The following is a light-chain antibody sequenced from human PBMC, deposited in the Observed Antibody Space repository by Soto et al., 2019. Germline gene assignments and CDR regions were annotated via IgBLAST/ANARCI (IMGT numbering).Light chain of an antibody. J-gene: IGKJ2*01. CDR3: QRYGNSPMYT. Sequence: EIVLTQSPGTLSLSPGERVTLSCRASQSVSSSYLAWYQQKPGQAPRLLIYSASSRATGIPDRFSGSGSGTDFTLTINRLEPEDFAVYYCQRYGNSPMYTFGQGTKLEIK. V-gene: IGKV3-20*01. CDR2: SAS. CDR1: QSVSSSY.